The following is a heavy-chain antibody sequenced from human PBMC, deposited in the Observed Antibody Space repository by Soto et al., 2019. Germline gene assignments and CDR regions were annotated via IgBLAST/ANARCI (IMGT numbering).Heavy chain of an antibody. D-gene: IGHD6-6*01. CDR1: GFTFSSYA. V-gene: IGHV3-23*01. CDR2: ISGSGGST. CDR3: AKKVAARGADY. Sequence: EVQLLESGGGLVQPGGSLRRSCAASGFTFSSYAMSWVRPAPGKGLEWDSAISGSGGSTYYADSVKGRFTISRDNSKNSLYLPMNSLRAEDTAVYYCAKKVAARGADYWCQGTLVTVSS. J-gene: IGHJ4*02.